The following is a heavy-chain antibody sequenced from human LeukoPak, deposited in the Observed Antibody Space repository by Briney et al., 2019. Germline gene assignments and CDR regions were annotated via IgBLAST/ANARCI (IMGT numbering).Heavy chain of an antibody. Sequence: GGSLRLSCPSSGFTFISYAMHWVRQAPGKGLELVSVISYDESNKYYVDAGKVRFTMSRHNAKNTLYLHMTSLRAEDTAVYYCAREFYDSSGYSFDYWGHGTLVTVSS. CDR2: ISYDESNK. V-gene: IGHV3-30-3*01. D-gene: IGHD3-22*01. CDR1: GFTFISYA. CDR3: AREFYDSSGYSFDY. J-gene: IGHJ4*01.